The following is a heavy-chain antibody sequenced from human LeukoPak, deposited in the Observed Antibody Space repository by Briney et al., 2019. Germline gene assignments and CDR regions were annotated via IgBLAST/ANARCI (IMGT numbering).Heavy chain of an antibody. J-gene: IGHJ5*02. CDR3: ASLRTNTFA. D-gene: IGHD3-10*01. CDR2: IYIDGST. CDR1: AFTVSSHY. V-gene: IGHV3-66*01. Sequence: GGSLRLSCAASAFTVSSHYMSWVRRTPEKGLKWVAVIYIDGSTFYADSVKDRFTISRDNSKNTLYLQMNSLRAEDTAVYYCASLRTNTFAWGQGTLVTVSS.